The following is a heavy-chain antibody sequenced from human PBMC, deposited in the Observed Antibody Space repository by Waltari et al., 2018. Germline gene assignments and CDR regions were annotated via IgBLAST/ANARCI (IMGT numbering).Heavy chain of an antibody. CDR3: TTDPFSYDTRGYLQDY. D-gene: IGHD2-21*01. V-gene: IGHV3-15*07. CDR2: IKSKLEDEAT. J-gene: IGHJ4*01. Sequence: WVGRIKSKLEDEATDYAAPVKGRVAISRDEAQSMVYLQMNSLKVEDTAVYYCTTDPFSYDTRGYLQDYWGHGTLVTVSS.